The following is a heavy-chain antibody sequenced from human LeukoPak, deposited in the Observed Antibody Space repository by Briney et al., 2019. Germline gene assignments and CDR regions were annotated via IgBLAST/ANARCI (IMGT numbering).Heavy chain of an antibody. Sequence: GASVKVSCKASGDTFTGYYMHWVRQAPGQGLEWMGWINPNSGGTNYAQKFQGWVTMTRDTSISTAYMELSRLRSDDTAVYYCARNPEPAEPFDYWGQGTLVTVSS. CDR2: INPNSGGT. D-gene: IGHD1-14*01. V-gene: IGHV1-2*04. J-gene: IGHJ4*02. CDR1: GDTFTGYY. CDR3: ARNPEPAEPFDY.